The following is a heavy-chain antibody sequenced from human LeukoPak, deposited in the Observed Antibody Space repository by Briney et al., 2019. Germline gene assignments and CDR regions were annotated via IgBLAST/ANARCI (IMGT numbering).Heavy chain of an antibody. CDR1: GFSLSTSGMC. CDR3: ARMPWEAYDSSGYYIN. Sequence: VSGPTLVNPTQTLTLTCTFSGFSLSTSGMCVSWIRQPPGKALEWLARIDWDDDKYYSTSLKTRLTISKDTSKNQVVLTMTNMDPVDTATYYCARMPWEAYDSSGYYINWGQGTLVTVSS. J-gene: IGHJ4*02. CDR2: IDWDDDK. V-gene: IGHV2-70*11. D-gene: IGHD3-22*01.